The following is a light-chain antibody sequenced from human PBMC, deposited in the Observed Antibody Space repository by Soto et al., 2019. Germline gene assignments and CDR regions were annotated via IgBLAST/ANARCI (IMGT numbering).Light chain of an antibody. Sequence: VLYQSLCTLTLKAGERATLCCRASQSVNTKYLAWYQQKPGQAPRLLIYDASNRATGIPPRFRGSGSVPDLTFSISSLPPEDVVVYYRRHSAQPLRTFPQGTKVDIK. CDR1: QSVNTKY. CDR2: DAS. CDR3: RHSAQPLRT. J-gene: IGKJ1*01. V-gene: IGKV3-11*01.